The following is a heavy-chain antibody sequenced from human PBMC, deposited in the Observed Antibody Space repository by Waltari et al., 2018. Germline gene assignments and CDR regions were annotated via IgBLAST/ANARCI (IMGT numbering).Heavy chain of an antibody. CDR2: INHNGNI. J-gene: IGHJ6*02. V-gene: IGHV4-34*02. CDR1: GVPFSGYY. D-gene: IGHD2-15*01. CDR3: VRLEDCTGPGGNCYTADSFAMDV. Sequence: QVQLQQWGAGQLQPSETLSLTCAVYGVPFSGYYWGWIRQTPGKGLEWIGEINHNGNINRNPSLRSRLTMLIDTSKSQFALKLNSVTAADTGVYYCVRLEDCTGPGGNCYTADSFAMDVWGQGTMVTVSS.